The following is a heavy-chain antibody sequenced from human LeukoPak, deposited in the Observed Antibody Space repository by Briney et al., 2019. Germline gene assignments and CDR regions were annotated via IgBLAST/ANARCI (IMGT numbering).Heavy chain of an antibody. J-gene: IGHJ6*02. Sequence: ASVKVSCKASGYTLTGYYIHWVRQAPGQGPEWMGWLNPDSGGTDYAQKFQGRVTMTRDTSISTAYMELSRLTSDDTAVYYCARGSVKTTMAPSGMDVWGQGTTVTVSS. CDR3: ARGSVKTTMAPSGMDV. CDR2: LNPDSGGT. CDR1: GYTLTGYY. D-gene: IGHD5-18*01. V-gene: IGHV1-2*02.